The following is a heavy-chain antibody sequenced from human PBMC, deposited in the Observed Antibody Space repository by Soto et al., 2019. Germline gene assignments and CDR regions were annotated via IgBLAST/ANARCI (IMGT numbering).Heavy chain of an antibody. CDR3: ARGYFGELLGAYFDY. V-gene: IGHV1-46*01. J-gene: IGHJ4*02. CDR2: INPSGGST. CDR1: GYTFTSYY. D-gene: IGHD3-10*01. Sequence: QVQLVQSGAEVKKPGASVKVSCKASGYTFTSYYMHWVRQAPGQGLEWMGIINPSGGSTRYAQKFQGRVTMTRDTPTSTVYMELSSLRSEDTAVYYCARGYFGELLGAYFDYWGQGTLVTVSS.